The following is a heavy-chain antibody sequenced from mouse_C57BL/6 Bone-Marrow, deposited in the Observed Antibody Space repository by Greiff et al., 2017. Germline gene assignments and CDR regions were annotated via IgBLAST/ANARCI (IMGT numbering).Heavy chain of an antibody. CDR2: ISNLAYSI. V-gene: IGHV5-15*01. J-gene: IGHJ4*01. CDR3: ARQGYYSYAMDY. D-gene: IGHD2-3*01. CDR1: GFTFSDYG. Sequence: EVKLMESGGGLVQPGGSLKLSCAASGFTFSDYGMAWVRQAPRKGPEWVAFISNLAYSIYYADTVTGRFTISRENAKNTLYLEMSSLRSEDTAMYYCARQGYYSYAMDYWGQGTSVTVSS.